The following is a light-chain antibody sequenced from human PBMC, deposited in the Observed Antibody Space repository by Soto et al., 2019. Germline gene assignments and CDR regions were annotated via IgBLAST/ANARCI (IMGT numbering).Light chain of an antibody. CDR1: SSNIGAGYD. V-gene: IGLV1-40*01. J-gene: IGLJ2*01. Sequence: QSVLTQPPSVSGAPGRRVTISCTGSSSNIGAGYDVHWYQRFPGAAPKLLMYGNNKRPSGVPDRFSGSKSGTSASLAITGLQTEDEADYYCQSYDSGLSGSVFGGGTKLTVL. CDR2: GNN. CDR3: QSYDSGLSGSV.